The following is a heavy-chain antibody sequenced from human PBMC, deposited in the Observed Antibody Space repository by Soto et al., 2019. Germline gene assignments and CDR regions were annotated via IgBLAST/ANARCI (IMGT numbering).Heavy chain of an antibody. D-gene: IGHD3-10*01. V-gene: IGHV4-30-2*01. J-gene: IGHJ4*02. CDR3: ASGAHVPHY. CDR2: ISHSGST. Sequence: QLQLQESGSGLVKPSQTLSLTCAVSGGSISSGGYSWSWIRQPPGMGLEWIGYISHSGSTYYNPSLKSRVTISVDRSKTQFSLKLSSVTAADTAMYYCASGAHVPHYWGQGTLVTVSS. CDR1: GGSISSGGYS.